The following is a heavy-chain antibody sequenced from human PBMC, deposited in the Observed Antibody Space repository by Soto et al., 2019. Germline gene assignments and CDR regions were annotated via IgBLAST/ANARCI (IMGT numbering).Heavy chain of an antibody. CDR1: GYTFTSYG. CDR2: ISAYNGNT. Sequence: ASVKVSCKASGYTFTSYGISWVRQAPGQGLEWMGWISAYNGNTNYAQKLQGRVTMTTDTSTSTAYMELRSLRFDDTAVYYCAISGSYRSWFDPWGQGTLVTVSS. D-gene: IGHD1-26*01. CDR3: AISGSYRSWFDP. V-gene: IGHV1-18*01. J-gene: IGHJ5*02.